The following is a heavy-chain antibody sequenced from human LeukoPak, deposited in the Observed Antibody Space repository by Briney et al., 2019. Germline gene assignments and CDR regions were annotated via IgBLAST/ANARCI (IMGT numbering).Heavy chain of an antibody. CDR3: ATPAGIAVAGTGAFDI. J-gene: IGHJ3*02. CDR1: GGSISSYY. Sequence: EALSLTCTVSGGSISSYYWSWIRQPPGKGLEWIGYIYYSGSTNYNPSLKSRVTISVDTSKNQFSLKLSSVTAADTAVYYCATPAGIAVAGTGAFDIWGQGTMVTVSS. V-gene: IGHV4-59*01. D-gene: IGHD6-19*01. CDR2: IYYSGST.